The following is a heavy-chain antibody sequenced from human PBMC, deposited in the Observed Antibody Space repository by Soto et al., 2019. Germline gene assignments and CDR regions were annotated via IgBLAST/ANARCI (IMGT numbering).Heavy chain of an antibody. CDR2: TSWNSGSI. D-gene: IGHD3-16*01. J-gene: IGHJ5*02. CDR3: AKDTSPLVMLHWFDP. CDR1: GFTFDDYA. Sequence: EVQLVESGGGLVQPGRSLRLSCAASGFTFDDYAMHWVRQAPGKGLEWVSGTSWNSGSIGYADSVKGRFTVSRDNAKNSLYLQMNGLSAEDTALYYCAKDTSPLVMLHWFDPWGQGTLVTVSS. V-gene: IGHV3-9*01.